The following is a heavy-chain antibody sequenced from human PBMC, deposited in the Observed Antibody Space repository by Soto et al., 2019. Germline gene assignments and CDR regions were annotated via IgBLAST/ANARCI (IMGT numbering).Heavy chain of an antibody. CDR3: ARDLAEGDF. Sequence: QVQLVQSGAEVKKPGASVKVSCKASGYIFINYYIHWVRQAPGQGLEWIGIINPNGGSTNYAQKFRGRVTLARDTSTRTVDTDLSSLRSEDTAMYYCARDLAEGDFWGQGTLVTVSS. CDR1: GYIFINYY. CDR2: INPNGGST. V-gene: IGHV1-46*01. J-gene: IGHJ4*02. D-gene: IGHD3-3*02.